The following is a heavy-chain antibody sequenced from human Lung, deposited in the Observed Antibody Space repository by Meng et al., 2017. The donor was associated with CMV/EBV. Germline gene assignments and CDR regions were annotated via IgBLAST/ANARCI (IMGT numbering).Heavy chain of an antibody. CDR2: INPYSGAT. Sequence: ASVXVSXXSSGYSFTGYYLHWVRQAPGQGLEGLGWINPYSGATKYAEKFQGRVTMTRNTSISTAYMELNTLRSDDTAVYYCASSTSGVVIGILRRYNCFDPWGQGTLVTVSS. D-gene: IGHD2-21*01. CDR3: ASSTSGVVIGILRRYNCFDP. J-gene: IGHJ5*02. CDR1: GYSFTGYY. V-gene: IGHV1-2*02.